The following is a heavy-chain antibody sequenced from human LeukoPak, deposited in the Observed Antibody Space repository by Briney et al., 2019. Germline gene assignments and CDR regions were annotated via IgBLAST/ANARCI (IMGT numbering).Heavy chain of an antibody. Sequence: ASVKVSCKASGYTFTSYDINWVRQATGQGLEWMGWMNPNSGNTGYAQKFQGRVTMTRNTSISTAYMQLSSPRSEDPAVYYCARSIAVATKKDYWGQGTLVTVSS. J-gene: IGHJ4*02. V-gene: IGHV1-8*01. CDR1: GYTFTSYD. CDR2: MNPNSGNT. CDR3: ARSIAVATKKDY. D-gene: IGHD6-19*01.